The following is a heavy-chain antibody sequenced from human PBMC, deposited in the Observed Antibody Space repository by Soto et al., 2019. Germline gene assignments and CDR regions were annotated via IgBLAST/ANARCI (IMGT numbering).Heavy chain of an antibody. Sequence: EVQLLESGGGLVQPGGSLRLSCAASGFTFSSYAMSWVRQAPGKGLEWVSAISGSGGSTYYADSVKGRFTISRDNSKNTLYLQMNSLRAEDTAVYYCAKSLLPSRDYDFWSGYYPLFDYWGQGTLVTVSS. D-gene: IGHD3-3*01. V-gene: IGHV3-23*01. CDR2: ISGSGGST. CDR3: AKSLLPSRDYDFWSGYYPLFDY. CDR1: GFTFSSYA. J-gene: IGHJ4*02.